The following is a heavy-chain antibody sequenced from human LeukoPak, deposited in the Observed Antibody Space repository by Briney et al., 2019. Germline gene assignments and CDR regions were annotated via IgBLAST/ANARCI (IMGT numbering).Heavy chain of an antibody. J-gene: IGHJ3*02. D-gene: IGHD3-9*01. CDR3: ARRFYDILTHDAFDI. CDR1: GYTFTSYG. Sequence: ASVKVSCKASGYTFTSYGISWVRQAPGQGLEWMGWISAYNGNTNYAQKLQGRVTMTTDTSTSTAYMELRSLRSDDTAVYYCARRFYDILTHDAFDIWGQGTMVTVSS. CDR2: ISAYNGNT. V-gene: IGHV1-18*01.